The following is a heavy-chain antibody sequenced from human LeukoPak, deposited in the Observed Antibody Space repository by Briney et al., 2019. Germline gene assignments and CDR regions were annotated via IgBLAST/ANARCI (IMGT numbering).Heavy chain of an antibody. D-gene: IGHD5-18*01. V-gene: IGHV1-2*02. CDR3: ARVGYSPPYYFDY. CDR2: INPNSGGT. Sequence: ASVKVSCKASGYTFTGYYMHWVRQAPGQGLEWMGWINPNSGGTNYAQKFRGRVTMTRDTSISTAYMELSRLRSDDTAVYYCARVGYSPPYYFDYWGQGTLVTVSS. J-gene: IGHJ4*02. CDR1: GYTFTGYY.